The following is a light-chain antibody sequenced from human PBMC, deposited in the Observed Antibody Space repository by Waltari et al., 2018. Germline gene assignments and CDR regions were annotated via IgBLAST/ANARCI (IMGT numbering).Light chain of an antibody. CDR1: QSIGSG. Sequence: DIQMTQSPSTLSASVGDRVTITCRASQSIGSGLAWYQQKPGKAPKRLIYKASSLEGGVPSRFSGSGSGTEFTLPISSLQPDDFATYYCQQFNASPRTFGQGTNVEIK. V-gene: IGKV1-5*03. CDR2: KAS. CDR3: QQFNASPRT. J-gene: IGKJ1*01.